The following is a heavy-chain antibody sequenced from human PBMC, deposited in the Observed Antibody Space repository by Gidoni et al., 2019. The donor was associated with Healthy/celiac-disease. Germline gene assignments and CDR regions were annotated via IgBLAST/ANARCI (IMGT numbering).Heavy chain of an antibody. V-gene: IGHV4-34*01. CDR1: GGSFSGYY. Sequence: QVQLQQWGAGVLKPSEPLSLTCGVYGGSFSGYYWSWIRQAPGKGLEWIGEIYHSGRPNYNPSLKSRVTISVDTSKNKFSLQLSSVTAADTAVYYCASIIAAAGTYWFDPWGQGTLVTVSS. J-gene: IGHJ5*02. D-gene: IGHD6-13*01. CDR3: ASIIAAAGTYWFDP. CDR2: IYHSGRP.